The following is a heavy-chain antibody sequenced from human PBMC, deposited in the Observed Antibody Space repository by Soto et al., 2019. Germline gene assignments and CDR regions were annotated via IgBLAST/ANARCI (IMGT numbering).Heavy chain of an antibody. J-gene: IGHJ4*02. CDR2: IYHSGTT. Sequence: QVQLQESGPGLVKPSGTLSLTCAVSGGSISSSNWWSWVRQPPGKGLEWIGEIYHSGTTNYNPSLKSGVHIAVDKSATHVSLMLSSLTAAATAGYYCASLPAPGDFDSWGEGTLVAVSS. CDR3: ASLPAPGDFDS. V-gene: IGHV4-4*02. CDR1: GGSISSSNW.